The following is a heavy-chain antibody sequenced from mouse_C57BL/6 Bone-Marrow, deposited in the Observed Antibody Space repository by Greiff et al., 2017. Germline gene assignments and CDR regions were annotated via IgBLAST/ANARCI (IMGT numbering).Heavy chain of an antibody. CDR2: INYDGSST. V-gene: IGHV5-16*01. CDR3: AREQGGVHWYFDV. CDR1: GFTFSDYY. Sequence: EVQVVESEGGLVQPGSSMKLSCTASGFTFSDYYMAWVRQVPEKGLEWVANINYDGSSTYYLDSLKSRFIISRDNAKNILYLQMSSLKSEDTATYYCAREQGGVHWYFDVWGTGTTVTVSS. J-gene: IGHJ1*03.